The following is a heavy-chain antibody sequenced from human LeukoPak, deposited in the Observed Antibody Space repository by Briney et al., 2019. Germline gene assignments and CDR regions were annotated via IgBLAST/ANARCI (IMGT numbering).Heavy chain of an antibody. CDR2: IYHSGST. J-gene: IGHJ2*01. CDR3: AGDRIAVAGPGYFDL. D-gene: IGHD6-19*01. CDR1: GGSISSSSYY. Sequence: SETLSLTCTVSGGSISSSSYYWGWIRQPPGKGLEWIGSIYHSGSTYYNPSLKSRVTISVDTSKNQFSLKLSSVTAADTAVYYCAGDRIAVAGPGYFDLWGRGTLVTVSS. V-gene: IGHV4-39*07.